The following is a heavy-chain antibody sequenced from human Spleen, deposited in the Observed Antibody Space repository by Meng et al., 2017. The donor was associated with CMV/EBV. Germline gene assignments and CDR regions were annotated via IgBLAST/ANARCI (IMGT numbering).Heavy chain of an antibody. D-gene: IGHD2-2*02. J-gene: IGHJ4*02. CDR3: AREGWCNSGSCYSLDY. CDR1: RYTFKGYY. V-gene: IGHV1-2*02. Sequence: ASVQVSCKTSRYTFKGYYIHWVRQAPGQGLEWMGWINPNSGDTDYAQKFQGRVTMTRDTSISTAYMEVYNLKSDDTAVYYCAREGWCNSGSCYSLDYWGQGTLVTVSS. CDR2: INPNSGDT.